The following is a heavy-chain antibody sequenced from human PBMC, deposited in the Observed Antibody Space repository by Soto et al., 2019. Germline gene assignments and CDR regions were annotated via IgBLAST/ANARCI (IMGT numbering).Heavy chain of an antibody. CDR3: ASGRGYDILTGYYPYFDY. J-gene: IGHJ4*02. CDR1: GFTVSSNY. D-gene: IGHD3-9*01. Sequence: LRLSCAAFGFTVSSNYMTWVRLAPGKGLEWVSAISGSGGSTYYADSVKGRFTISRDNSKNTLYLQMNSLRAEDTAVYYFASGRGYDILTGYYPYFDYWGQGTLVTVSS. CDR2: ISGSGGST. V-gene: IGHV3-23*01.